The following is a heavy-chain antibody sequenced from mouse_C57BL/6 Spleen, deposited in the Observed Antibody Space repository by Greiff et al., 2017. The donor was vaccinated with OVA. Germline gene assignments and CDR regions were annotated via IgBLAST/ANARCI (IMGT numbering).Heavy chain of an antibody. Sequence: QVQLKESGAELARPGASVKLSCKASGYTFTSYGISWVKQRTGQGLEWIGEIYPRSGNTYYNEKFKGKATLTADKSSSTAYMELRSLTSEDSAVYFCAGWLRPYAMDYWGQGTSVTVSS. D-gene: IGHD2-2*01. CDR2: IYPRSGNT. J-gene: IGHJ4*01. CDR3: AGWLRPYAMDY. V-gene: IGHV1-81*01. CDR1: GYTFTSYG.